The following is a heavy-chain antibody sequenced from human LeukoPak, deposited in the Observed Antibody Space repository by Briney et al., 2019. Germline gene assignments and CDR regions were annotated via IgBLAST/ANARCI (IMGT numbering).Heavy chain of an antibody. CDR3: ARLYGWNDFFY. J-gene: IGHJ4*02. Sequence: PGESLKISCKGSGYSFTSYWIGWVRQMPGKGLEWMGIIYPGGSDTTYSPSFQGQVGISADKSISTAYLQCSSLKASDTAMYYCARLYGWNDFFYWGQGTLVTVSS. CDR2: IYPGGSDT. CDR1: GYSFTSYW. V-gene: IGHV5-51*01. D-gene: IGHD1-1*01.